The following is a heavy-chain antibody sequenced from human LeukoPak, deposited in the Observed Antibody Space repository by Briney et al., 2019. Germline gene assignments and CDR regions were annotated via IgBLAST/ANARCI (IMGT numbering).Heavy chain of an antibody. CDR1: GGSISSGDYY. V-gene: IGHV4-30-2*01. Sequence: SQTLSLTCTVSGGSISSGDYYWSWIRQPPGKGLEWIGYIYHSGSTYYNPSLKSRVTISVDRSKNQFSLKLSSVTAADTAVYYCARVGGDYGLYYFDYWGQGTLVTVSS. CDR2: IYHSGST. J-gene: IGHJ4*02. CDR3: ARVGGDYGLYYFDY. D-gene: IGHD4-17*01.